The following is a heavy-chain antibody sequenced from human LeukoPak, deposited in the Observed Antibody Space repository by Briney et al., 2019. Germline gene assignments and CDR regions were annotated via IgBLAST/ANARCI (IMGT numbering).Heavy chain of an antibody. D-gene: IGHD2-2*01. CDR3: ARAEKIYCSSTSCYVGRAFDI. Sequence: PSQTLSLTCAVSGGSISSGGYSWSWIRQPPGKGLEWIGYIYHSGSTYYNPSLKSRVTISVDRSKNQFSLKLSSVPAADTAVYYCARAEKIYCSSTSCYVGRAFDIWGQGTMVTVSS. CDR1: GGSISSGGYS. V-gene: IGHV4-30-2*01. J-gene: IGHJ3*02. CDR2: IYHSGST.